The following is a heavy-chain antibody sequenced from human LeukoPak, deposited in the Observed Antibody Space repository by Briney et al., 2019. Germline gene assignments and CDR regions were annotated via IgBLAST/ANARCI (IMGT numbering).Heavy chain of an antibody. CDR1: GFTFSSYW. J-gene: IGHJ6*03. D-gene: IGHD3-10*02. Sequence: GGSLRLSCAASGFTFSSYWMHWVRQAPGKGLVWVSRINSDGSSTSYADSVKGRFTISRDNAKNTLYLQMNSLRAEDTAVYYCARAKFVFGELEYYYYYMDVWGRGTTVTISS. CDR2: INSDGSST. CDR3: ARAKFVFGELEYYYYYMDV. V-gene: IGHV3-74*01.